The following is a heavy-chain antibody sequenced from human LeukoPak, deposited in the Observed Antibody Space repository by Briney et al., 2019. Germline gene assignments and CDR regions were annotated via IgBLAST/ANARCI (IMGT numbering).Heavy chain of an antibody. CDR2: ITNSGSDI. V-gene: IGHV3-11*01. J-gene: IGHJ4*02. CDR1: GFTFSDFH. CDR3: ACPYRSRFDY. Sequence: KTGGSLRLSCVVSGFTFSDFHMSWLRQAPGKGLEWISYITNSGSDIEYADSVKGRLTISWDNAKKSLYLEMNTLRAEDTAIYYCACPYRSRFDYWGQGTLVTVSS. D-gene: IGHD6-13*01.